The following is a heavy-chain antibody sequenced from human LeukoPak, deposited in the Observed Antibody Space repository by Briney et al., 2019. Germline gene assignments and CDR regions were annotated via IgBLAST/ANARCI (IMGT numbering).Heavy chain of an antibody. Sequence: ASVKVSCKASGYTFTNYGISWVRQAPGQGFEWMGWISAYNGNTNYAQKLQGRVSMTTDTSTSTAYMEVRSLRSDDTAVYYCARDSGYVKLDYWGQGTLVTVSS. V-gene: IGHV1-18*01. CDR2: ISAYNGNT. J-gene: IGHJ4*02. CDR3: ARDSGYVKLDY. CDR1: GYTFTNYG. D-gene: IGHD5-12*01.